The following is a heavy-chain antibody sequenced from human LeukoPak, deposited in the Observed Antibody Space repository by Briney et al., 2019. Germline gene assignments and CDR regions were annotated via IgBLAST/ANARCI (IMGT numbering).Heavy chain of an antibody. CDR1: GGPISSGDYY. J-gene: IGHJ4*02. CDR2: IYYSGST. D-gene: IGHD3-22*01. Sequence: PSQTLSLTCTVSGGPISSGDYYWSWIRQPPGKGLEWIGCIYYSGSTYYNPSLKSRVTISVDTSKNQFSLKLSSVTAADTAVYYCARYDSTDPYFDYWGQGTLVTVSS. CDR3: ARYDSTDPYFDY. V-gene: IGHV4-30-4*01.